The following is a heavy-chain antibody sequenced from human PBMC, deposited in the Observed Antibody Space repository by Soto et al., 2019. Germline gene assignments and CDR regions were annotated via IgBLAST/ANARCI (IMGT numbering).Heavy chain of an antibody. CDR3: AAHLKTAMTGYCYFYR. D-gene: IGHD3-9*01. CDR1: GESFSGYY. Sequence: SETLSLTFALYGESFSGYYWSWIRQPPGKGLEWIGEINHSGSTNFNPTLNSRVSISVDTSTQQFSLKPNSVTASDAPGHYFAAHLKTAMTGYCYFYRWGRDTRVTVSS. J-gene: IGHJ2*01. V-gene: IGHV4-34*03. CDR2: INHSGST.